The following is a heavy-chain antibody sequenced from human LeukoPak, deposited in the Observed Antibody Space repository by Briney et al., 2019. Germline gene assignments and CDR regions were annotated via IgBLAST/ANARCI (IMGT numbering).Heavy chain of an antibody. Sequence: PGGSLRLSCAASGFTFSSFGMHWVRQAPGKGLEWVAFIPHDGSNKYYADSVKGRFTISRDNSRNTLYLQMNSLRAEDTAVYYCPFANMYQLLRHVDYWGQGTLVTVSS. CDR1: GFTFSSFG. CDR2: IPHDGSNK. J-gene: IGHJ4*02. D-gene: IGHD2-2*01. V-gene: IGHV3-30*02. CDR3: PFANMYQLLRHVDY.